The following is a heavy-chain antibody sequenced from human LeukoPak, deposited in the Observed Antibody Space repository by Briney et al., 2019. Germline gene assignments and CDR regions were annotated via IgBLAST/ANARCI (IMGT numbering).Heavy chain of an antibody. V-gene: IGHV3-30*04. CDR2: ISYDGSNK. CDR1: GFTFSSYA. CDR3: AREFDDILTGYSYDAFDI. J-gene: IGHJ3*02. D-gene: IGHD3-9*01. Sequence: GGSLRLSCAASGFTFSSYAMHWLRPAPGKGLEWVAVISYDGSNKYYADSVKGRFTISRDNTKDTLYMQMNSLRAEDTAVYYCAREFDDILTGYSYDAFDIWGQGTMVTVSS.